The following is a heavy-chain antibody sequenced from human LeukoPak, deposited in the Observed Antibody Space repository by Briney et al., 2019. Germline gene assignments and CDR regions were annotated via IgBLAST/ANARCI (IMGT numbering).Heavy chain of an antibody. D-gene: IGHD6-13*01. CDR3: AGPYSGRSAFDS. CDR1: GFTFSKYW. CDR2: IKQDGTEK. Sequence: PGGSLRLSCAASGFTFSKYWMSWVRQAPGKGLEWLANIKQDGTEKYYLGSVNGRFTISRDNPKNSLYLQMNSLRDEDTAVYYCAGPYSGRSAFDSWGQGTLVTVSS. V-gene: IGHV3-7*01. J-gene: IGHJ4*02.